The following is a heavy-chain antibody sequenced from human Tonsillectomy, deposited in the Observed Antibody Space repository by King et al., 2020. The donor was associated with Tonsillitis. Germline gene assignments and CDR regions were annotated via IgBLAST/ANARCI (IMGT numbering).Heavy chain of an antibody. CDR3: ARDRDGYNNGGGAFDV. J-gene: IGHJ3*01. Sequence: VQLQESGPGLVKPSGTLSLTCAVSGGSINSRDWWSWVRQPPGKGLEWIGEVYHSGLTHYNRSLKSRVTISLDNSKNHFSLNLSSVTAADTAVYYCARDRDGYNNGGGAFDVWGQGTMVSVSS. CDR2: VYHSGLT. D-gene: IGHD5-24*01. V-gene: IGHV4-4*02. CDR1: GGSINSRDW.